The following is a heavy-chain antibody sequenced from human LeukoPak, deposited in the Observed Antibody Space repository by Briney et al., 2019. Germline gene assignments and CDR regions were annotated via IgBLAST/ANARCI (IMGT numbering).Heavy chain of an antibody. J-gene: IGHJ6*02. V-gene: IGHV4-34*01. Sequence: SDTLTLTCTVCGRFFTDYFWSVLRHSPGKGLELIVDFNDYTGHSNYNPSLNRRFSIPLEKSNNQPSLTLRSLTAADTAAYSCARGRIAKIVVVHSFSHGMDVWGQGTTVTVSS. D-gene: IGHD3-22*01. CDR2: FNDYTGHS. CDR3: ARGRIAKIVVVHSFSHGMDV. CDR1: GRFFTDYF.